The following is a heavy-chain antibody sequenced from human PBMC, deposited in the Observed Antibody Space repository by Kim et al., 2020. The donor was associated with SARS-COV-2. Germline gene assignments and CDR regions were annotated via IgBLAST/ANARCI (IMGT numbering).Heavy chain of an antibody. CDR1: GFTVSSNY. Sequence: GGSLRLSCAASGFTVSSNYMSWVRQAPGKGLEWVSVIYSGGSTYYADSVKGRFTISRDNSKNTLYLQMNSLRAEDTAVYYCAREPRGGSSGWYGIDYWGQGTLVTVSS. CDR2: IYSGGST. CDR3: AREPRGGSSGWYGIDY. V-gene: IGHV3-53*01. D-gene: IGHD6-19*01. J-gene: IGHJ4*02.